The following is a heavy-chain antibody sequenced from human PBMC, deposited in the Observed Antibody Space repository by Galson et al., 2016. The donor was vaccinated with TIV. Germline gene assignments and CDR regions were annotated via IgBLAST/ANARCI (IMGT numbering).Heavy chain of an antibody. Sequence: QSGAEVKKPGESLKISCKASGYRFTTSWIGWVRQMPGKGLEWMGVIYPADSDTRYSPSFQGQVTISADKPTKSAYLQWSSLKASDTAIYYCAKIGYCYSSTDCYAYDAFHIWGQGTMVTVSS. CDR1: GYRFTTSW. J-gene: IGHJ3*02. V-gene: IGHV5-51*01. D-gene: IGHD2-2*01. CDR2: IYPADSDT. CDR3: AKIGYCYSSTDCYAYDAFHI.